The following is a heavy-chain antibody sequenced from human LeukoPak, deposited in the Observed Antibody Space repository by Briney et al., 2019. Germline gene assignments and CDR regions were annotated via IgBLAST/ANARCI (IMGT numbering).Heavy chain of an antibody. CDR1: GFTVSSNY. Sequence: PGGSLRLSCAASGFTVSSNYMSWVRQAPGKGLEWVSVIYSGGNTYYADSVKGRFTISRDNFKNTLYLQMNSLRAEDTAVYYCAREVAGSYYFANWGQGTLVTVSS. J-gene: IGHJ4*02. D-gene: IGHD1-26*01. CDR3: AREVAGSYYFAN. CDR2: IYSGGNT. V-gene: IGHV3-53*01.